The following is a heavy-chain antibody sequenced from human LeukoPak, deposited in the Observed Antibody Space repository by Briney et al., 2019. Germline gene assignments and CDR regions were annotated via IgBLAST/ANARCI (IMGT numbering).Heavy chain of an antibody. V-gene: IGHV4-4*07. CDR1: GGSISSYY. CDR2: IYTSGST. CDR3: TKEPVP. J-gene: IGHJ5*02. Sequence: SETLSLTCTVSGGSISSYYWSWIRQPAGKGLEWIGRIYTSGSTNYNPSLKSRVTMSVDTSKNQISLKLTSVTAADTAVYYCTKEPVPWGQGTLVTVSS.